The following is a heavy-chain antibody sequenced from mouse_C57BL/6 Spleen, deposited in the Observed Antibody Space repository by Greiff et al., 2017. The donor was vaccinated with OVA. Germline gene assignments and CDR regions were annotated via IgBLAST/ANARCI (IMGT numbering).Heavy chain of an antibody. Sequence: QVQLKQPGAELVRPGSSVKLSCKASGYTFTSYWMDWVKQRPGQGLEWIGNIYPSDSETHYNQKFKDKATLTVDKSSSTAYMQLSSLTSEDSAVYYCARPTVGYYGGRDYWGQGTTLTVSS. J-gene: IGHJ2*01. CDR1: GYTFTSYW. CDR2: IYPSDSET. V-gene: IGHV1-61*01. D-gene: IGHD2-3*01. CDR3: ARPTVGYYGGRDY.